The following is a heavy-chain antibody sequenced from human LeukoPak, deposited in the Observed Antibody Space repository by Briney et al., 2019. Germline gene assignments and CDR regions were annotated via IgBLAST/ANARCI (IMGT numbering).Heavy chain of an antibody. J-gene: IGHJ4*02. Sequence: ASVKVSCKASGYTFTSYGISWVRQAPGQGLEWMGWISAYNGNTNYAQKLQGRVTMTTDTSTSTAYMELRSLRSDDTAVYYCARDGRRYCSGGSCHIGYWGQGTLVTVSS. V-gene: IGHV1-18*01. D-gene: IGHD2-15*01. CDR1: GYTFTSYG. CDR3: ARDGRRYCSGGSCHIGY. CDR2: ISAYNGNT.